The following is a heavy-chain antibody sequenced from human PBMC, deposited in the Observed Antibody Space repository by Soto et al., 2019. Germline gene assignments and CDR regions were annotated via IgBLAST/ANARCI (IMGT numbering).Heavy chain of an antibody. CDR2: IHHSGRT. CDR1: GAAITSGGYH. Sequence: SETLSLTCTVSGAAITSGGYHWSWIRQSPGRGLQCIGYIHHSGRTYYSPSLKSRVTMSLDRSKNQFSLNLRSLSAADTAVYYCARSKDYGLDVWGRGILVTVSS. D-gene: IGHD3-16*01. J-gene: IGHJ4*02. CDR3: ARSKDYGLDV. V-gene: IGHV4-30-2*06.